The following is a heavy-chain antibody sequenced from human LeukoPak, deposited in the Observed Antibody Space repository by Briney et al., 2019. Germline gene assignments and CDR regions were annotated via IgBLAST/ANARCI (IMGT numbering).Heavy chain of an antibody. CDR2: IYYSGST. Sequence: SETLSLTCTVSGGSISSYYWSWIRQPPGKGLEWIGYIYYSGSTNYNPSLKSRVTISVDTSKNQFSLKLSSVTAADAAVYYCARHSRLDKSSLSWADYWGQGTLVTVSS. CDR1: GGSISSYY. CDR3: ARHSRLDKSSLSWADY. J-gene: IGHJ4*02. D-gene: IGHD2-2*03. V-gene: IGHV4-59*08.